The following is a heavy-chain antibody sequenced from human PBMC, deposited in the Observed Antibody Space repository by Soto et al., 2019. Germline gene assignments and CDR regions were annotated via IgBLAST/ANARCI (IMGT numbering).Heavy chain of an antibody. V-gene: IGHV3-33*08. J-gene: IGHJ3*02. D-gene: IGHD3-22*01. CDR1: GFTFSSYS. Sequence: GGSLRLSCAASGFTFSSYSMNWVRQAPGKGLEWVAVIWYDGSNKYYADSVKGRFTISRDNSKNTLYLQMNSLRAEDTAVYYCARDAARIAAPDYYDSSGLPQNDAFDIWGQGTMVTVSS. CDR3: ARDAARIAAPDYYDSSGLPQNDAFDI. CDR2: IWYDGSNK.